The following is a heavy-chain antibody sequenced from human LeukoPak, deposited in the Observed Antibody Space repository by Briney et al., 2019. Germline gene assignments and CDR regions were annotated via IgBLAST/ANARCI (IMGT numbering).Heavy chain of an antibody. D-gene: IGHD2-2*02. CDR3: ARDLPHCSSTSCYTRFAFDI. J-gene: IGHJ3*02. Sequence: ASVKVSCKASGYTFTGHYMHWVRQAPGQGLEWMGWINPNSGGTNYAQKFQGRVTMTRDTSISTAYMELSRLRSDDTAVYYCARDLPHCSSTSCYTRFAFDIWGQGTMLTVSS. CDR2: INPNSGGT. CDR1: GYTFTGHY. V-gene: IGHV1-2*02.